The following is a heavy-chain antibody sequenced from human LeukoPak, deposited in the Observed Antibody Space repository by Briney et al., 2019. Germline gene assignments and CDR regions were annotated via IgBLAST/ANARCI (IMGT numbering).Heavy chain of an antibody. CDR1: GDSVSSSYYY. D-gene: IGHD3-9*01. J-gene: IGHJ4*02. CDR3: ARLSKGRYFDYIFDH. Sequence: SQRMSLICTVSGDSVSSSYYYWGWIRQPPGQGLEWIGNVYYSGSTYYSPSLKSRVSMSVDTSKNQLSLKMSSVTAADTAVYYCARLSKGRYFDYIFDHWGQGTLVTVSS. CDR2: VYYSGST. V-gene: IGHV4-39*01.